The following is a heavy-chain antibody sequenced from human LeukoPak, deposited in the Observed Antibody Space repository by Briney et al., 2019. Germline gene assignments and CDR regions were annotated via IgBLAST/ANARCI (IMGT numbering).Heavy chain of an antibody. V-gene: IGHV3-30*18. J-gene: IGHJ4*02. CDR1: EFTFSSYG. CDR2: ISYDGSNK. D-gene: IGHD3-3*01. CDR3: AKRSRLRFLDVFDY. Sequence: GRSLRLSCAASEFTFSSYGMHWVRQAPGKGLEWVAVISYDGSNKYYADSVKGRFTISRDNSKNTLYLQMNSLRAEDTAVYYCAKRSRLRFLDVFDYWGQGTLVTVSS.